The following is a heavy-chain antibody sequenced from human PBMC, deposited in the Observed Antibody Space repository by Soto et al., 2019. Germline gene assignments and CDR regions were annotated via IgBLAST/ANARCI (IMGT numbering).Heavy chain of an antibody. CDR2: FDPEDGET. Sequence: XSVKVSCKVSGYTLTELSIHWVRQAPGKGLEWMGGFDPEDGETIYAQKFQGRVTMTEDTSTDTAYMELSSLRSEDTAVYYCATKSSITIFGVVSPYYGMDVWGQGTTVTVSS. CDR3: ATKSSITIFGVVSPYYGMDV. V-gene: IGHV1-24*01. D-gene: IGHD3-3*01. J-gene: IGHJ6*02. CDR1: GYTLTELS.